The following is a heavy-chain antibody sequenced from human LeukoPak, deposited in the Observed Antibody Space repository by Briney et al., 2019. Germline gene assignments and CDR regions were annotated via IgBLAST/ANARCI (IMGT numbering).Heavy chain of an antibody. Sequence: SETLSLTCNVSGGSISSFYWFWLRQPPGRGLESIGFIRHSGYTSYSPSLKSRVAISVDTSKNQISLRLSSVTAADTAVYYCARGNNRNGGFYFDHWGQGALVPVSS. CDR3: ARGNNRNGGFYFDH. J-gene: IGHJ4*02. V-gene: IGHV4-59*01. CDR2: IRHSGYT. CDR1: GGSISSFY. D-gene: IGHD3-10*01.